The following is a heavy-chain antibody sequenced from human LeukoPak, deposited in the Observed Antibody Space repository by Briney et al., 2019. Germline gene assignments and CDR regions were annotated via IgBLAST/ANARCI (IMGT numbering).Heavy chain of an antibody. CDR2: MNPNSGYT. Sequence: ASVKVSCKASGYTFTSYYMHWVRQATGQGLEWMGWMNPNSGYTAYAQKFQGRVTITRDTSINTAYMELSSLRSEDTAVYYCARGIEGATQGYYYYYMDVWGKGTTVTVSS. D-gene: IGHD1-26*01. J-gene: IGHJ6*03. CDR1: GYTFTSYY. V-gene: IGHV1-8*03. CDR3: ARGIEGATQGYYYYYMDV.